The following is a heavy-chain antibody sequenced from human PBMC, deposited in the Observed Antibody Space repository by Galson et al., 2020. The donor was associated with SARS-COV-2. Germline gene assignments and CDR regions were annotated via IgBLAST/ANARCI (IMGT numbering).Heavy chain of an antibody. Sequence: SETLSLTCTVSGGSISSGGYYWSWIRQHPGKGLEWIGYIYYSGSTYYNPSLKSRVTISVDTSKNQFSLKLSSVTAADTAVYYCARVGDYYDSSGYHYYYYYYMDVWGKGTTVTVSS. CDR3: ARVGDYYDSSGYHYYYYYYMDV. CDR1: GGSISSGGYY. J-gene: IGHJ6*03. CDR2: IYYSGST. D-gene: IGHD3-22*01. V-gene: IGHV4-31*03.